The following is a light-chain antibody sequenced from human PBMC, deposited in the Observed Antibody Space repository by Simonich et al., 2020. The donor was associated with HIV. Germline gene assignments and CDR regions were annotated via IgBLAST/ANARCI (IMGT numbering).Light chain of an antibody. V-gene: IGLV3-1*01. CDR3: QAYDSSTVV. Sequence: SYELAQPPSVSVSPGQPARITCSEDKLADNFASWYQQKQGQSPVLVIYQDNKRPSGIPERFAGSNSGNTATLTISGTQAMDEADYYCQAYDSSTVVFGGGTKLTVL. J-gene: IGLJ2*01. CDR2: QDN. CDR1: KLADNF.